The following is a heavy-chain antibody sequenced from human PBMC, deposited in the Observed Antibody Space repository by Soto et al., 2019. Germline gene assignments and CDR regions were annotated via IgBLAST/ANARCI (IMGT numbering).Heavy chain of an antibody. CDR3: AKSRHNYGSLAGVDY. CDR1: GFTFSDYG. D-gene: IGHD3-10*01. CDR2: ISYDGSNESYGSDK. J-gene: IGHJ4*02. V-gene: IGHV3-30*18. Sequence: QVQLVESGGGVVQPGRSLRLSCIGSGFTFSDYGLHWVRQAPGRGLEWVALISYDGSNESYGSDKYYADSVEGRFTISRDNSKNTLNLQMNSLRVEDTAVYYCAKSRHNYGSLAGVDYWGQGTLVTVSS.